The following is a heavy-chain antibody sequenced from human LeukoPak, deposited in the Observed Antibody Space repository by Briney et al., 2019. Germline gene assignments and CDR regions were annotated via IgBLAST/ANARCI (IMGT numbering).Heavy chain of an antibody. CDR1: GFTFSDHY. V-gene: IGHV3-11*01. CDR2: ISGSGSTI. Sequence: GGSLRLSCAASGFTFSDHYMSWIRQAPGKGLGWVAYISGSGSTIYYAESVRGRFTISRDNAKKSLYLQMNSLRAEDTAVYNCAREGITIFGVANSNWFDPWGQGTLVTVSS. J-gene: IGHJ5*02. D-gene: IGHD3-3*01. CDR3: AREGITIFGVANSNWFDP.